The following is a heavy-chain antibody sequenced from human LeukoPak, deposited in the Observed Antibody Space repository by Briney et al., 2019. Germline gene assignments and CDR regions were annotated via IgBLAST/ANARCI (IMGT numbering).Heavy chain of an antibody. D-gene: IGHD6-13*01. Sequence: GGSLRLSCATSGFNFGGDWMSWVRQTPGRGLEWVANINQDATEKFSVDSAKGRFTIFRDNAKNSLYLQMNSLRVEDTAVYYCARETIAAAATDWGSFDYWGQGTLVTVSS. J-gene: IGHJ4*02. CDR1: GFNFGGDW. CDR3: ARETIAAAATDWGSFDY. V-gene: IGHV3-7*01. CDR2: INQDATEK.